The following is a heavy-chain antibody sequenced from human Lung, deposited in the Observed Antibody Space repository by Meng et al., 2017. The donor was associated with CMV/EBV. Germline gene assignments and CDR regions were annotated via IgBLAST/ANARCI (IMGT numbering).Heavy chain of an antibody. D-gene: IGHD5-24*01. CDR2: MYHSGTT. Sequence: QVQLQDSGRGLVKASQTLSLTCTVSGCSINSDYYIGTWIRQSPGRGLEWIGEMYHSGTTNYNPSLKSRVTISMGKSNNQLSLKLNSVTAADTAVYYCATQESRDGHNPYWGQGTLVTVSS. CDR1: GCSINSDYY. V-gene: IGHV4-4*02. J-gene: IGHJ4*02. CDR3: ATQESRDGHNPY.